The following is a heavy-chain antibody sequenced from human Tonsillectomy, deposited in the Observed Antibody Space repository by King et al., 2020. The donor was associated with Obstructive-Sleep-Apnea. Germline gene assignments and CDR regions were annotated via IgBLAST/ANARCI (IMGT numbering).Heavy chain of an antibody. V-gene: IGHV3-48*01. CDR2: ISSSSSTI. J-gene: IGHJ3*02. D-gene: IGHD2-15*01. CDR1: GFTFSSYS. CDR3: APEEEGIVERTGAFDI. Sequence: VQLVESGGGLVQPGGSLRLSCAASGFTFSSYSMNWVRQAPGKGLEWVSYISSSSSTIYYADSVKGRFTISRDNAKNSLYLQMNSLRAEDTAVYYCAPEEEGIVERTGAFDIWGQGTMVTVSS.